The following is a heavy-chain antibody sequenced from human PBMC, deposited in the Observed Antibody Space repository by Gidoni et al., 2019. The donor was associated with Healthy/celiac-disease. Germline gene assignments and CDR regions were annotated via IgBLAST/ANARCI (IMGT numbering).Heavy chain of an antibody. CDR2: IYYSGST. CDR1: GGSISSSSYY. CDR3: ASDTATPHAFDI. D-gene: IGHD5-18*01. V-gene: IGHV4-39*01. Sequence: QLQLQESGPGLVEPSETLSLPCTVSGGSISSSSYYWGWIRQPPGKGLEWIGSIYYSGSTYFNPSLKSRVTISVDTSENQFSLKLSSVTAADTAVYYCASDTATPHAFDIWGQGTMVTVSS. J-gene: IGHJ3*02.